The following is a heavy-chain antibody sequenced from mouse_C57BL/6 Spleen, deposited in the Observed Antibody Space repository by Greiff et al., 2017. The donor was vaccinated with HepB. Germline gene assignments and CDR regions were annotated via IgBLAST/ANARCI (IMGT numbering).Heavy chain of an antibody. Sequence: EVKLQESGPGLVKPSQSLSLTCSVTGYSITSGYYWNWIRQFPGNKLEWMGYISYDGSNNYNPSLKNRISITRDTSKNQFFLKLNSVTTEDTATYYCAREVLTGPFAYWGQGTLVTVSA. V-gene: IGHV3-6*01. CDR1: GYSITSGYY. CDR2: ISYDGSN. CDR3: AREVLTGPFAY. D-gene: IGHD4-1*01. J-gene: IGHJ3*01.